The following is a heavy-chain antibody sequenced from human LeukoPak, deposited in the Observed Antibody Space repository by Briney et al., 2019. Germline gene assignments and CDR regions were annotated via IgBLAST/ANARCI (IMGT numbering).Heavy chain of an antibody. D-gene: IGHD3-22*01. CDR2: INPNSGGT. CDR3: AGSITMIVEDAFDI. Sequence: ASVKVSCKASGYTFTGYYMHWVRQAPGQGLEWMGWINPNSGGTNYAQKFQGRATMTRDTSISTAYMELSRLRSDDTAVYYCAGSITMIVEDAFDIWGQGTMVTVSS. CDR1: GYTFTGYY. V-gene: IGHV1-2*02. J-gene: IGHJ3*02.